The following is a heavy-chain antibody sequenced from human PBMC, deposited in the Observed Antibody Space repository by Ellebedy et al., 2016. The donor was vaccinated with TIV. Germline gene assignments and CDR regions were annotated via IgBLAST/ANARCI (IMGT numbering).Heavy chain of an antibody. CDR3: ARARGWYGSDGMDV. CDR2: IYGGGNT. J-gene: IGHJ6*04. CDR1: GFTVSSNY. Sequence: PGGSLRLSCAASGFTVSSNYMSWVRRPPGQGLGWVSVIYGGGNTDYAEHVEGRFTISRDNSKNTVYLQMNSLRAEDTAVYYCARARGWYGSDGMDVWGEGTTVTVSS. D-gene: IGHD6-19*01. V-gene: IGHV3-53*01.